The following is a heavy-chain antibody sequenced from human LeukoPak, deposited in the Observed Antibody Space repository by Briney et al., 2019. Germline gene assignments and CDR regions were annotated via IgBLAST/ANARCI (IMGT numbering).Heavy chain of an antibody. D-gene: IGHD3-22*01. V-gene: IGHV3-74*01. J-gene: IGHJ4*02. CDR1: GFTFSSYW. Sequence: GGSLRLSCAASGFTFSSYWMHWVRQAPGKGLAWVSRINSDGSSTSYADSVKGRFTISRDNAKNTLYLQMNSLRAEDSAVYYCARAVGSSGYPFDYWGQGTLVTVSS. CDR3: ARAVGSSGYPFDY. CDR2: INSDGSST.